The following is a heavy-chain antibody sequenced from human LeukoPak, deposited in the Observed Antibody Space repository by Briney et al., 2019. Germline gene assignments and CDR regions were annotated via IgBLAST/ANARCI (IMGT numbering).Heavy chain of an antibody. V-gene: IGHV3-7*03. CDR3: ARARGGYDFDY. Sequence: PGGSLRLSYAASRFTFSSYWMSWVRQAPGKGLEWVANIKQDGSEKYYVDSVKGRFTISRDNAKNSLYLQLNSLRAEDTAVYYCARARGGYDFDYWGQGTLVTVSS. CDR2: IKQDGSEK. J-gene: IGHJ4*02. CDR1: RFTFSSYW. D-gene: IGHD5-12*01.